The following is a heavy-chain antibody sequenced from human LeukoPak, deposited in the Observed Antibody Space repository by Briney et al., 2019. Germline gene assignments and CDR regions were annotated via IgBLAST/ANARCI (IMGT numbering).Heavy chain of an antibody. CDR3: AKDILAAGLFFDY. Sequence: QTGGSLRLSCAASGFTFDDYAMHWVRQAPGKGLEWVSGISWNSGSIGYADSVKGRFTISRDDAQNSLYLQMNSLRADDTAVYYCAKDILAAGLFFDYWGQGILVTVSS. V-gene: IGHV3-9*01. D-gene: IGHD6-13*01. CDR2: ISWNSGSI. CDR1: GFTFDDYA. J-gene: IGHJ4*02.